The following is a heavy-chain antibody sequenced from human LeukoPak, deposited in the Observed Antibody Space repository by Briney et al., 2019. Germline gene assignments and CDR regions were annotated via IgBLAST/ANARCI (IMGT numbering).Heavy chain of an antibody. Sequence: GGCLGLSCAASGFIFSKYAMNWVRQPPGRGLQWVSGISGSGDSTYYADSVKGRFTISRDNSKNMLYLEMNSLRAEDTAEYYCARDRYGDYSFDYWGQGILVTVSS. CDR3: ARDRYGDYSFDY. D-gene: IGHD4-17*01. V-gene: IGHV3-23*01. J-gene: IGHJ4*02. CDR1: GFIFSKYA. CDR2: ISGSGDST.